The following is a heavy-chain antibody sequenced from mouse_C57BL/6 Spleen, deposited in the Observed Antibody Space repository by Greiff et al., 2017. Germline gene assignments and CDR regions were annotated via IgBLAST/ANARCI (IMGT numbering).Heavy chain of an antibody. CDR1: GYSFTGYF. J-gene: IGHJ3*01. Sequence: VQLQQSGPELVKPGDSVKISCKASGYSFTGYFMNWVMQSHGKSLEWIGRINPYNGDTFYNQKFKGKATLTVDKSSSTAHMELRSLTSEDSAVYYCATGDYGSSYGFAYWGQGILVTVSA. D-gene: IGHD1-1*01. V-gene: IGHV1-20*01. CDR3: ATGDYGSSYGFAY. CDR2: INPYNGDT.